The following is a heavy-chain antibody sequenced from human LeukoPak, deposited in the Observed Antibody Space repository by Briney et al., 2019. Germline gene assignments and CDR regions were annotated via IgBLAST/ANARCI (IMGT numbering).Heavy chain of an antibody. J-gene: IGHJ4*02. Sequence: GRSLRLSCAASGFTFSSYAMHWVRQAPGKGLEWVAVISYDGSNKYYADSVKGRFTISRDNSKNTLYLQMNSLRAEDTAVFYCVRDRADYFDFAYWGQGTLVTVSS. CDR1: GFTFSSYA. CDR3: VRDRADYFDFAY. V-gene: IGHV3-30*04. CDR2: ISYDGSNK. D-gene: IGHD3-22*01.